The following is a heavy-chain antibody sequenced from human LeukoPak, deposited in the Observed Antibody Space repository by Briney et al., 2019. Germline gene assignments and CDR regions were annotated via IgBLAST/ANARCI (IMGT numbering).Heavy chain of an antibody. CDR2: IYHSGST. V-gene: IGHV4-4*02. CDR1: GGSITSGDW. D-gene: IGHD3-9*01. CDR3: ARATYYDTLTDFYKGLDY. Sequence: SETLSLTCAVSGGSITSGDWWSGVRQPPGKGLEWIGEIYHSGSTNYSPSLKSRATISVDKAKNQFSLNLSSVTAADTAVYYCARATYYDTLTDFYKGLDYWGQGTLVTVSS. J-gene: IGHJ4*02.